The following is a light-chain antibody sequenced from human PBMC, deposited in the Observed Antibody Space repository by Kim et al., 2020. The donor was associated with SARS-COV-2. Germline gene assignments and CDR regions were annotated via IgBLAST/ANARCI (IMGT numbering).Light chain of an antibody. CDR1: QSINAY. CDR2: AAS. Sequence: DIQMTQSPSSLAASVGDRVTIACRASQSINAYLNWYQQKPGKAPILLIYAASTLQSGVPSRFSGSGSGTDFTLTISSLQPEDFATYFCQQTYISPFTFGPGTKVDIK. CDR3: QQTYISPFT. J-gene: IGKJ3*01. V-gene: IGKV1-39*01.